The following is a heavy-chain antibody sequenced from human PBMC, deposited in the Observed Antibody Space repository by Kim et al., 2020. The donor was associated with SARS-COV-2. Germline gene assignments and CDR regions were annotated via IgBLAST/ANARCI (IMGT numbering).Heavy chain of an antibody. CDR1: GGSISSSSYY. CDR3: ARHVGTYYDILTGYYPTNYYFDY. Sequence: SETLSLTCTVSGGSISSSSYYWGWIRQPPGKGLEWIGSIYYSGSTYYNPSLKSRVTISVDTSKNQFSLKLSSVTAADTAVYYCARHVGTYYDILTGYYPTNYYFDYWGQGTLVTVSS. V-gene: IGHV4-39*01. CDR2: IYYSGST. J-gene: IGHJ4*02. D-gene: IGHD3-9*01.